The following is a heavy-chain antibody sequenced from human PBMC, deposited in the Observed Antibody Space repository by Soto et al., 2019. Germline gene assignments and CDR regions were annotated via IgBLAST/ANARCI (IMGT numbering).Heavy chain of an antibody. Sequence: TLSLTCTVSCVSMSSGGYYCSWILQHPGKVREWIGYIYYSGSTYYNPSLKSRVTISVDTSKNQFSLKLSSVTAADTAVYYCARGTYYYDSSRAHPPYYFDYWGQGTLVTVSS. V-gene: IGHV4-31*03. D-gene: IGHD3-22*01. J-gene: IGHJ4*02. CDR1: CVSMSSGGYY. CDR2: IYYSGST. CDR3: ARGTYYYDSSRAHPPYYFDY.